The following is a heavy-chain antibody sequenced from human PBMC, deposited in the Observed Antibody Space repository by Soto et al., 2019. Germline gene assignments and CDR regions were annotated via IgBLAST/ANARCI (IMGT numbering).Heavy chain of an antibody. CDR1: GFAFSSFG. CDR2: IWYDGSDK. J-gene: IGHJ4*02. V-gene: IGHV3-33*01. CDR3: AFGNLSYYFDY. Sequence: QVQLVESGGGVVQPGTSLSLSCVAPGFAFSSFGMHWVRQAPGKGLEWVAIIWYDGSDKYYEDSVKGRFPISRDNSKNTLFLQMNSLRAEDTAVYHCAFGNLSYYFDYWGQGTPVTVSS. D-gene: IGHD3-16*01.